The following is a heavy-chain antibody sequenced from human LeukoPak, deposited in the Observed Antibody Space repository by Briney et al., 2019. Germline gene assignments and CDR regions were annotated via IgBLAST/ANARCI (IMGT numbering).Heavy chain of an antibody. J-gene: IGHJ4*02. V-gene: IGHV4-39*01. CDR3: ARLTRLSTSPDRYYLDY. CDR1: GFTFSNYSMN. Sequence: GSLRLSCAASGFTFSNYSMNWVRQAPGKGLEWIGSIFYSGSTYYSPSLKSRITISVDTSKNLFSLNLRSVTAADTAVYYCARLTRLSTSPDRYYLDYWGQGTLVTVSS. CDR2: IFYSGST. D-gene: IGHD6-6*01.